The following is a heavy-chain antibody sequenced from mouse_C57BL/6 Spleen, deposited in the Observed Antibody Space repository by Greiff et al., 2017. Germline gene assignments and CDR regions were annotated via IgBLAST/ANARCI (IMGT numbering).Heavy chain of an antibody. CDR2: IYPGDGDT. Sequence: QVQLQQSGPELVKPGASVKISCTASGYAFSSSWMNWVKQRPGKGLEWIGRIYPGDGDTNYNGKFKGKATLTADKSSSTAYMQLSSLTSEDSAVYFCARRILGHYFDYWGQGTTLTVSS. CDR1: GYAFSSSW. D-gene: IGHD4-1*01. V-gene: IGHV1-82*01. J-gene: IGHJ2*01. CDR3: ARRILGHYFDY.